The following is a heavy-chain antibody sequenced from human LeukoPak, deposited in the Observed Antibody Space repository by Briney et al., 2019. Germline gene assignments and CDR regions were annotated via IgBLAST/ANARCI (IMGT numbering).Heavy chain of an antibody. J-gene: IGHJ4*02. CDR1: EYSFTNYW. CDR2: IHPSDSDT. CDR3: ARLSDGRWYYFDY. Sequence: GESLKISCRGFEYSFTNYWIGWVRQMPGKGLEWMGIIHPSDSDTRYSPSFRGQVTISVDKSINTAYVQWGSLQASDTAIYYCARLSDGRWYYFDYWGQGTLVTVSS. V-gene: IGHV5-51*01. D-gene: IGHD6-13*01.